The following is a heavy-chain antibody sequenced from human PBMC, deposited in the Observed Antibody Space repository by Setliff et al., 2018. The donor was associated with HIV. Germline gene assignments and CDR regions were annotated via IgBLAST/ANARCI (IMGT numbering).Heavy chain of an antibody. D-gene: IGHD5-12*01. Sequence: SVKVSCKASGYTFTDYYMHWVRQAPGQGLEWMGGIIPALGTANYAQKFQGRVTSTADESTRTVYMEVSSLRSEDTAVYYCARDAGYSGYVLDYWGQGTLVTVSS. CDR1: GYTFTDYY. CDR3: ARDAGYSGYVLDY. V-gene: IGHV1-69*13. CDR2: IIPALGTA. J-gene: IGHJ4*02.